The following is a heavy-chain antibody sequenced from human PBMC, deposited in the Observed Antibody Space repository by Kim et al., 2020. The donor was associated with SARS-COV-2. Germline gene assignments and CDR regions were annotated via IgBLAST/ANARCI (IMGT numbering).Heavy chain of an antibody. CDR1: GGSISSSSYY. CDR2: IYYSGST. Sequence: SETLSLTCTVSGGSISSSSYYWGWIRQSPGKGLEWIGSIYYSGSTYYNPSLKSRVTISVDTSKNQFSLKLSSVTAADTAVYYCARSEAGATHYFDYWGQG. D-gene: IGHD1-26*01. CDR3: ARSEAGATHYFDY. V-gene: IGHV4-39*01. J-gene: IGHJ4*02.